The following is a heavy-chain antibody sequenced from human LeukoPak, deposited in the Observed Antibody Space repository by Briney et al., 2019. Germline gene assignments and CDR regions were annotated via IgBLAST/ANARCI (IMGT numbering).Heavy chain of an antibody. V-gene: IGHV3-23*01. CDR1: GFTFRTYG. J-gene: IGHJ4*02. Sequence: GGSLRLSCAASGFTFRTYGMHWVRQAPGKGLEWVSAISGSGGSTYYADSVKGRFTISRDNSKNTLYLQMNSLRAEDTAVYYCAKDLTVTTQGYFDYWGQGTLVTVSS. D-gene: IGHD4-17*01. CDR3: AKDLTVTTQGYFDY. CDR2: ISGSGGST.